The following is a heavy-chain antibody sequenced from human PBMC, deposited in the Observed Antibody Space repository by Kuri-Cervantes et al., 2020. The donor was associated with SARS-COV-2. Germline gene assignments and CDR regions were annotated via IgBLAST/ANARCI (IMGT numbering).Heavy chain of an antibody. V-gene: IGHV3-30*18. J-gene: IGHJ4*02. CDR1: GSTFASHA. Sequence: GRSRRPSWAVAGSTFASHAMHWVRQVPGSVVGWVAFISYVGNNKLYADSVTGRFTISRDNSKNTLYLQMNSLRAEDTAVYYCAKAQHGIVVVVAAIDYWGQGTLVTVSS. CDR3: AKAQHGIVVVVAAIDY. D-gene: IGHD2-15*01. CDR2: ISYVGNNK.